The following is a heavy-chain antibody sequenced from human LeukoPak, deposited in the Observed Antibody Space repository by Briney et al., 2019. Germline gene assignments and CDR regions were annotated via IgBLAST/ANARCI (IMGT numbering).Heavy chain of an antibody. D-gene: IGHD4-17*01. CDR3: AKVVDGDYVAFDI. J-gene: IGHJ3*02. CDR2: IRYDGSKK. CDR1: GFTFSSYG. Sequence: GGSLRLSCAASGFTFSSYGMHWVRQAPGKGLEWVAFIRYDGSKKYYADSVKGRFTISRDNSKNTLYLQMNSLRAEDTAVYYCAKVVDGDYVAFDIWGQGTMVTVSS. V-gene: IGHV3-30*02.